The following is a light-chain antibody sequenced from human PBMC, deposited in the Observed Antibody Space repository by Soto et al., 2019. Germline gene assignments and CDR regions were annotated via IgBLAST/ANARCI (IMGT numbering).Light chain of an antibody. V-gene: IGLV2-11*01. CDR2: DVS. Sequence: QSVLTQPRSVSGSPGQSVTISCTGTSTDIGGYSYVSWYQQHPGKAPKLIISDVSQRPSGVPDRFSGSKFCSTASLTISGLQPEDEANYYCCSYAGGFIYVFGTGTKVTVL. CDR3: CSYAGGFIYV. J-gene: IGLJ1*01. CDR1: STDIGGYSY.